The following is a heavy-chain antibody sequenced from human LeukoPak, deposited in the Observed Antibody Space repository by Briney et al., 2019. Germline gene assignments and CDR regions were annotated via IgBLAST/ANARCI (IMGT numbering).Heavy chain of an antibody. CDR3: ARDTVGGYSCYDC. CDR2: IKQDGSEK. V-gene: IGHV3-7*01. Sequence: GSLRLSCAASGFTFSSYWMTWIRQAPGKGLEWVANIKQDGSEKYYVDSVKGRFTISRDNAKNSLYLQMNSLRAEDTAVYYCARDTVGGYSCYDCWGQGTLVTVSS. J-gene: IGHJ4*02. D-gene: IGHD5-18*01. CDR1: GFTFSSYW.